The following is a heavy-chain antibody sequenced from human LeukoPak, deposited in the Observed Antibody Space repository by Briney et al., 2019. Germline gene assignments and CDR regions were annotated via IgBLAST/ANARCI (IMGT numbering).Heavy chain of an antibody. D-gene: IGHD6-25*01. CDR3: ARDPLIQRGGDY. Sequence: PSETLSLTCAVYGGSFSGYYWSWIRQPPGKGLEWIGEINNSGSTNYNPSLKSRVTISVDTSKNQFSLKLSSVTAADTAVYYCARDPLIQRGGDYWGQGTLVTVSS. J-gene: IGHJ4*02. CDR2: INNSGST. V-gene: IGHV4-34*01. CDR1: GGSFSGYY.